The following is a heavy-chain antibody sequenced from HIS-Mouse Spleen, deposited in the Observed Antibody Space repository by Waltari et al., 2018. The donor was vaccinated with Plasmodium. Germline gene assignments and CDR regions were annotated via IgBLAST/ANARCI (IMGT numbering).Heavy chain of an antibody. V-gene: IGHV1-18*01. D-gene: IGHD6-19*01. CDR3: ARGSAGDAFDI. CDR1: GYTFTNYG. Sequence: QVQLVQSGAEVKKPGASVKVSCKASGYTFTNYGISWVRQAPGQGLEWMGWISPYNCTTHFAQKLQCRVTMTTDTSTSTAYMELRSLRSDDTAVYYCARGSAGDAFDIWGQGTMVTVSS. CDR2: ISPYNCTT. J-gene: IGHJ3*02.